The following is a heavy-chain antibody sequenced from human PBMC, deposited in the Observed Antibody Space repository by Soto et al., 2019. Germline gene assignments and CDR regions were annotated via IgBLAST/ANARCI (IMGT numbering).Heavy chain of an antibody. J-gene: IGHJ4*02. CDR3: ARRYGTTYDY. CDR1: GASVSTGY. D-gene: IGHD1-7*01. V-gene: IGHV4-59*02. Sequence: SETLSLTCTVSGASVSTGYWSWIRQPPGKGLEWLGFMYFGGSFNYNPSLTSRVTISVDTSKNQFSLKLSSVTAADTAVYYCARRYGTTYDYWGQGTLVTVSS. CDR2: MYFGGSF.